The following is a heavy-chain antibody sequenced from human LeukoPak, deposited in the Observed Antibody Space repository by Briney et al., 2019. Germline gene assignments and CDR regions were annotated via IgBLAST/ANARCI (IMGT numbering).Heavy chain of an antibody. Sequence: GGSLRLSCAASGFTFSSNAMSWVRQAPGKGLEWVSAISGSGGNTYYADSVKGRFTISRDNSKNTLYLQMNSLRAEDTAVYYCAKGKDIVVVPAAMSFDYWGQGTLVTVSS. D-gene: IGHD2-2*01. V-gene: IGHV3-23*01. CDR2: ISGSGGNT. CDR3: AKGKDIVVVPAAMSFDY. J-gene: IGHJ4*02. CDR1: GFTFSSNA.